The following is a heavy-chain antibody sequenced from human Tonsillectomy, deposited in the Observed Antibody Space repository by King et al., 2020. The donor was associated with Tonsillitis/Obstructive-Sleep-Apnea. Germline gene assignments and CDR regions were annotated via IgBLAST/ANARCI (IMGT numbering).Heavy chain of an antibody. CDR1: GGSFNGYY. J-gene: IGHJ3*02. V-gene: IGHV4-34*01. CDR3: GREITAGAFDI. Sequence: HVQLQQWGAGLLKPSETLSLTCAVYGGSFNGYYWSWIRQPPGKGLEWIGEIDHSGSTNYNPSLKSRVTISPDTSKSQFSLNLSSVTAADTAVYYCGREITAGAFDIWGQGTMVTVSS. CDR2: IDHSGST.